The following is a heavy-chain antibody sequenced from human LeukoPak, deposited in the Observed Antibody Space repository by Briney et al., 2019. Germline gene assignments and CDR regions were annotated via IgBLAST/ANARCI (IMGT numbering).Heavy chain of an antibody. J-gene: IGHJ4*02. Sequence: SETLSLTCTVSGGSISSSSDYWGWIRQAPGKGLEWIGSIYYHENTYYNSSLKSRVTISVDTPKNQFSLKLNSVTAADTAVYYCVREYDDYTRWEDHWGQGTLVTVSS. D-gene: IGHD4-17*01. CDR3: VREYDDYTRWEDH. V-gene: IGHV4-39*01. CDR2: IYYHENT. CDR1: GGSISSSSDY.